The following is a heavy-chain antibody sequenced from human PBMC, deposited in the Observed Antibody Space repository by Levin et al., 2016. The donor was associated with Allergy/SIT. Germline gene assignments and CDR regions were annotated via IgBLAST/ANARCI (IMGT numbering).Heavy chain of an antibody. V-gene: IGHV5-10-1*01. Sequence: VRQMPGKGLEWMGRIDPSDSYTNYSPSFQGHVTISVDKSISTAYLQWSSLKASDTAMYYCARHNGGQQLGWFDPWGQGTLVTVSS. J-gene: IGHJ5*02. CDR3: ARHNGGQQLGWFDP. D-gene: IGHD6-13*01. CDR2: IDPSDSYT.